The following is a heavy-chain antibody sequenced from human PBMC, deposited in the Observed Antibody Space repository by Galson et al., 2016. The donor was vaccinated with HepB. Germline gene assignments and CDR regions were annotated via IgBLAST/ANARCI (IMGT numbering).Heavy chain of an antibody. D-gene: IGHD2-21*01. CDR2: INPGNGNA. Sequence: SVKVSCKASGYPFTHYTIHWVRQAPGQGLEWMGWINPGNGNAKYSQTFQGSVTFTRDTSATTAYMEVSSLTSEDTAVFYCARVGVDPRTGYSSGLTYWGQGSLVTVSS. CDR3: ARVGVDPRTGYSSGLTY. V-gene: IGHV1-3*01. J-gene: IGHJ4*02. CDR1: GYPFTHYT.